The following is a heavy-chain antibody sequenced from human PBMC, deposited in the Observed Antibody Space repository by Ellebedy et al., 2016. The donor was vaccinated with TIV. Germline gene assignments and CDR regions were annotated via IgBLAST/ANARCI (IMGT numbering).Heavy chain of an antibody. J-gene: IGHJ3*02. Sequence: GESLKISCAASGFTFSSYAMSWVRQAPGKGLEWVSVIYSGGSTYYADSVKGRFTIPRDNSKSTLYLQMNSLRAEDTAVYYCARPRPRSSVGADIWGQGTMVTVSS. V-gene: IGHV3-53*01. D-gene: IGHD1-26*01. CDR3: ARPRPRSSVGADI. CDR1: GFTFSSYA. CDR2: IYSGGST.